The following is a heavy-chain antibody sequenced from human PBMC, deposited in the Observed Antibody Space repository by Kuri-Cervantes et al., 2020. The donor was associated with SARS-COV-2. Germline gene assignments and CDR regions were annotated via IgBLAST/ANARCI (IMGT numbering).Heavy chain of an antibody. CDR3: ARAQRVVPVDIGLGDAFDI. Sequence: LRLSCTVSGGSISSGDYYWSWIRQPPGKGLEWIGYIYHSGSTYYNPSLKSRVTISVDRSKNQLSLKLSSVTAADTAVYYCARAQRVVPVDIGLGDAFDIWGQGTMVTVSS. CDR2: IYHSGST. V-gene: IGHV4-30-2*01. J-gene: IGHJ3*02. CDR1: GGSISSGDYY. D-gene: IGHD2-2*01.